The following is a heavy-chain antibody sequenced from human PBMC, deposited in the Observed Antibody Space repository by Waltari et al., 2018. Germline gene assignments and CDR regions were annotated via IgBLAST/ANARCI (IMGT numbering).Heavy chain of an antibody. D-gene: IGHD7-27*01. CDR3: VTWGDLGNF. V-gene: IGHV3-7*01. Sequence: EVQLVESGGGLVQPGGSLRLSCAGSGFSFNNYGMSWLRQAPGKGLEWVAHIKEDGSEIYYVDSVKGLFSISRDNAKKSLYLQMNSLRGDDTAVFYCVTWGDLGNFWGQGTLVTVSA. CDR2: IKEDGSEI. CDR1: GFSFNNYG. J-gene: IGHJ4*02.